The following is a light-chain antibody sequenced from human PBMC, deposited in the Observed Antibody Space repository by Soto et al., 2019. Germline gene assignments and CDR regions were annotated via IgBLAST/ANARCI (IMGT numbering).Light chain of an antibody. Sequence: AIQLTQSPSSLSASVGDRVTITCRASQGFSSGLAWFQQKPGKAPKLLIYDASSLESGVPSRFSGSESGTDFTLTISSLQPEDFATYYCQQFDTYSITFGQGTRLEIK. CDR1: QGFSSG. J-gene: IGKJ5*01. CDR3: QQFDTYSIT. V-gene: IGKV1-13*02. CDR2: DAS.